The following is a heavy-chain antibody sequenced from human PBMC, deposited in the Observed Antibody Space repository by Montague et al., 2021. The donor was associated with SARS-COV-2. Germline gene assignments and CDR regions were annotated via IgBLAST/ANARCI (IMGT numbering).Heavy chain of an antibody. Sequence: CAISGDSVSSNIATWNWIRQSPSRGLEWLGRTYYRSKWYNVFAESWKGGVFITPDTSNNRFSLQLNSVTPEDTAVYYCARAYCGGDCYFYWYFDLWGRGTLVTVSS. CDR2: TYYRSKWYN. V-gene: IGHV6-1*01. CDR1: GDSVSSNIAT. D-gene: IGHD2-21*02. J-gene: IGHJ2*01. CDR3: ARAYCGGDCYFYWYFDL.